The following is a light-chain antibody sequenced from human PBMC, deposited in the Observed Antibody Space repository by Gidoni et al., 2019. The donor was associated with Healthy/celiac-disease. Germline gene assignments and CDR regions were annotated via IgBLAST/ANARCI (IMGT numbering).Light chain of an antibody. J-gene: IGKJ1*01. CDR3: QQYNSYSHTWT. V-gene: IGKV1-5*03. CDR2: KAS. Sequence: DIQMTQSPSTLSASVGDRVTITCRASQSISSWLAWYQQKPGKAPKLLIYKASSLESGVPSRFSGSGSGTEFTLTISSLQPDDFATYYCQQYNSYSHTWTFXQXTKVEIK. CDR1: QSISSW.